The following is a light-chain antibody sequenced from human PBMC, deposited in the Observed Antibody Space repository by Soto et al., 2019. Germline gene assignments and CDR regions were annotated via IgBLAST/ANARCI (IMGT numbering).Light chain of an antibody. CDR2: AAS. Sequence: DIQMTQSPSSVSASVGDRVTITCRASQSISSWLAWYQQKPGKAPKLLIYAASSLQSGVPSRFSGSGAGTDFTLTISSLQSEDFGTYYCQQGNSFPITFGQGTRLEIK. CDR3: QQGNSFPIT. CDR1: QSISSW. J-gene: IGKJ5*01. V-gene: IGKV1-12*01.